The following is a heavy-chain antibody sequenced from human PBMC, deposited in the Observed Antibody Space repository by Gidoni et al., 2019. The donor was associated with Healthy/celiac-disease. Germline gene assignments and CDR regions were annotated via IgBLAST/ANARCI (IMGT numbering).Heavy chain of an antibody. D-gene: IGHD2-15*01. V-gene: IGHV4-34*01. J-gene: IGHJ5*02. CDR2: IKHSGST. Sequence: QVQLQQWGAGLLKPSETLSLTCAVYGGSFSGYYWSWIRQPPGKGLEWIGEIKHSGSTNYNPSLKSRGTISVDTSKNQFSRKLSSVTAADTAVYYCARTRRYCSGGSCYSSKYNWFDPWGQGTLVTVSS. CDR1: GGSFSGYY. CDR3: ARTRRYCSGGSCYSSKYNWFDP.